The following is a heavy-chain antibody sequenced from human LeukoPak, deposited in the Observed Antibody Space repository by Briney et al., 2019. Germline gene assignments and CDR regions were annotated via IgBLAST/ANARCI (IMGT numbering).Heavy chain of an antibody. V-gene: IGHV3-20*04. Sequence: GGSLRLSCAASGFTFDDNGMSWVRQAPGKGLEWVSGINWNGGNTHYAASVKGRFTISRDNAKNSLYLQMNSLRAEDTALYYCAREMYSSGWLNAFDIWGQGTMVTVSS. D-gene: IGHD6-19*01. CDR2: INWNGGNT. CDR3: AREMYSSGWLNAFDI. CDR1: GFTFDDNG. J-gene: IGHJ3*02.